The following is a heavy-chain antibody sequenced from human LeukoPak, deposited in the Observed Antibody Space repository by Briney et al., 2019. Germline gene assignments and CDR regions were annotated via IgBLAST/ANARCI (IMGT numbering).Heavy chain of an antibody. J-gene: IGHJ4*02. CDR2: LYYSGKT. V-gene: IGHV4-39*07. CDR3: ARLEMATTYYFDY. Sequence: PSETLSLTCIISDDSISSSTYYWGWIRQPPGKGLEWIGTLYYSGKTYYNPSLKSRVTISIDTSKNQFSLKLSSVTAADTAVYYCARLEMATTYYFDYWGQGTLVTVSS. D-gene: IGHD5-24*01. CDR1: DDSISSSTYY.